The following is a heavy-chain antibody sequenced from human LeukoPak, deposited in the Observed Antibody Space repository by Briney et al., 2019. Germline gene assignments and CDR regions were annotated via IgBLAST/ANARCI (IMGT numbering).Heavy chain of an antibody. V-gene: IGHV7-4-1*02. Sequence: ASVNVSCTASGYTFTSYTMNWVRQAPGQGLEWMGWINTNTGNPTYAQGFTGRFVFSLVTSVSTAYLQISSLKAEDTAVFYCARGPQHIPMVLFGDYWGQGTLVTVSS. J-gene: IGHJ4*02. CDR3: ARGPQHIPMVLFGDY. CDR2: INTNTGNP. CDR1: GYTFTSYT. D-gene: IGHD3-10*01.